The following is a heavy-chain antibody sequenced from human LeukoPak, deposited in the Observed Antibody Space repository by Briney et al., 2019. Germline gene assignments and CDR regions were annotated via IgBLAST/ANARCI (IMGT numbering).Heavy chain of an antibody. CDR1: GFTFSSYY. CDR2: IKDDAVTT. J-gene: IGHJ4*02. V-gene: IGHV3-74*03. CDR3: ARDFGSTTVAPDYFDY. D-gene: IGHD4-17*01. Sequence: GGSLRLSCAASGFTFSSYYMHWVRQAPGKGLVWVARIKDDAVTTTYADHVKGRFTISRDNGKNSLYLQMNSLRAEDTAVYYCARDFGSTTVAPDYFDYWGQGTLVTVSS.